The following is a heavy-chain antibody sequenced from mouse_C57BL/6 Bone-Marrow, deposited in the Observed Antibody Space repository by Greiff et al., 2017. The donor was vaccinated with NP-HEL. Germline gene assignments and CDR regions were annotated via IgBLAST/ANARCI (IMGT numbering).Heavy chain of an antibody. CDR1: GYAFSSSW. V-gene: IGHV1-82*01. J-gene: IGHJ2*01. Sequence: QVQLQQSGPELVKPGASVKISCKASGYAFSSSWMNWVKQRPGKGLEWIGRIYPGDGDTNYNGKFKGKATLTADKSSSTAYMQLSSLTSEDSAVYFCATYSPTLRHFDYWGQGTTLTVSS. CDR2: IYPGDGDT. D-gene: IGHD2-10*01. CDR3: ATYSPTLRHFDY.